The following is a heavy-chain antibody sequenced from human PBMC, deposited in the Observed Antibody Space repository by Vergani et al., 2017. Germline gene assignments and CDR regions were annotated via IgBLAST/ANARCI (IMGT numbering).Heavy chain of an antibody. D-gene: IGHD6-13*01. J-gene: IGHJ1*01. CDR3: AKGPIAAAGSAEDYQH. CDR2: ISGSGGST. CDR1: GFTFSSYA. Sequence: EVQLLESGGGLVQPGGSLRLSCAASGFTFSSYAMSWVRQAPGKGLEWVSAISGSGGSTYYAESVKGRFTISRDNSKNTLYLQMNSLIAEDTAGYYCAKGPIAAAGSAEDYQHWGQGTLVTVSS. V-gene: IGHV3-23*01.